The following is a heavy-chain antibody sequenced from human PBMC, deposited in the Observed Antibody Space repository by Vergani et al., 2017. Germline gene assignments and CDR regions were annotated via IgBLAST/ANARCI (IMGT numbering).Heavy chain of an antibody. D-gene: IGHD4-17*01. CDR2: IYYSGST. Sequence: QLQLQESGPGLVKPSETLSLTCTVSGGSISSSSYYWGWIRQPPGKGLEWIGSIYYSGSTYYNPSLKSRVTISVDTSKNQFSLKLSSVTAADTAVYYCARIVMTTVRWFDPWGQGTLVTVSS. V-gene: IGHV4-39*07. J-gene: IGHJ5*02. CDR1: GGSISSSSYY. CDR3: ARIVMTTVRWFDP.